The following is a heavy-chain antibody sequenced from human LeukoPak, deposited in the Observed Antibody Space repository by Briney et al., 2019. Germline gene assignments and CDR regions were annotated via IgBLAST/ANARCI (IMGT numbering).Heavy chain of an antibody. V-gene: IGHV3-48*01. Sequence: GGSLRLSCEGSGFSLSAYNMNWVRQAPGKGLESVSYISSSSATIFYADSVKGRFTISRDNSKNTLYLQMNSLRAEDTAVYFCAKFNLYYFDYWGQGTLVTVSS. CDR2: ISSSSATI. CDR3: AKFNLYYFDY. J-gene: IGHJ4*02. CDR1: GFSLSAYN.